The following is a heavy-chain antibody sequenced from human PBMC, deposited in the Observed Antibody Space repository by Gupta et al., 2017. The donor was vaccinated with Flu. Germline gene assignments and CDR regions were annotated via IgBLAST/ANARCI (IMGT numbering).Heavy chain of an antibody. J-gene: IGHJ4*02. Sequence: QVQLQQWGAGLLKPSETLSLTCAVYGGSFSGYYWSWIRQPPGKGLEWIGEINHSGSTNYNPSLKSRVTISVDTSKNQFSLKLSSVTAADTAVYYCARIPRRDVGTDYWGQGTLVTVSS. V-gene: IGHV4-34*01. D-gene: IGHD1-1*01. CDR3: ARIPRRDVGTDY. CDR2: INHSGST. CDR1: GGSFSGYY.